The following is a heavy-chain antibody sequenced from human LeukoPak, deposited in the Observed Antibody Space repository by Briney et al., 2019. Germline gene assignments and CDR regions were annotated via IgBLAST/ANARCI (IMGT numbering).Heavy chain of an antibody. J-gene: IGHJ6*02. CDR2: INPSGGST. D-gene: IGHD2-2*01. CDR3: ARDIVVVPAAMGMDV. CDR1: GYTFTSYG. V-gene: IGHV1-46*01. Sequence: ASVKVSCKASGYTFTSYGISWVRQAPGQRLEWMGIINPSGGSTSYAQKFQGRVTMTRDTSTSTVYMELSSLRSEDTAVYYCARDIVVVPAAMGMDVWGQGTTVTVSS.